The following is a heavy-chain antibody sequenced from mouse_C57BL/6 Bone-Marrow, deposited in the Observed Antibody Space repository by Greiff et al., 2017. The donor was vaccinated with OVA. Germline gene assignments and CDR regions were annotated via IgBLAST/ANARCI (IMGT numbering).Heavy chain of an antibody. CDR2: ISDGGSYT. CDR3: ARDEVPIYFSMDY. Sequence: EVKLVESGGGLVKPGGSLKLSCAASGFTFSSYAMSWVRQTPEKRLEWVATISDGGSYTYYPDNVKGRFTISRDNAKNNLYLQMSHLKSEDTAMYYCARDEVPIYFSMDYWGQGTSVTVSS. CDR1: GFTFSSYA. V-gene: IGHV5-4*01. J-gene: IGHJ4*01. D-gene: IGHD6-5*01.